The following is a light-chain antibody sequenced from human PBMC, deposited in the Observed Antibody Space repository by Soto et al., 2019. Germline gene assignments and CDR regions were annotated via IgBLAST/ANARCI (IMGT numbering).Light chain of an antibody. Sequence: QSVLTQLASVSGSPGQSITFSCTGTSSDVGSYDYVSWHQQHPGKAPKLIIYDVNNRPSGVPSRFSGPKSGNTASLIISGLQTEDEADYYCCAYSTSGTHVSGTGTKVTVL. V-gene: IGLV2-14*03. CDR3: CAYSTSGTHV. CDR1: SSDVGSYDY. J-gene: IGLJ1*01. CDR2: DVN.